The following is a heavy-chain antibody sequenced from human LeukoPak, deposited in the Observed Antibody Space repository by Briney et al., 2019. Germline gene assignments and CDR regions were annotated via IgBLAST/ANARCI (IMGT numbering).Heavy chain of an antibody. V-gene: IGHV4-39*01. CDR1: GHSISRSSYY. J-gene: IGHJ4*02. Sequence: PSQTLSLPYTVSGHSISRSSYYWGWIRQPPGKGLEWIGRIHYSGRLYYNAPLKSRDYISVDTANNQFSLKLSSVTAADTAVYYCARGDDWWDFAHWGQGTLVSVSS. D-gene: IGHD2-21*02. CDR2: IHYSGRL. CDR3: ARGDDWWDFAH.